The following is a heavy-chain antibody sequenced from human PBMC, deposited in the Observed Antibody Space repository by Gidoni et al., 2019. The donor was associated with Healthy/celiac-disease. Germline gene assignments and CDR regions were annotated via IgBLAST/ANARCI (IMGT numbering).Heavy chain of an antibody. CDR3: AKDISYYYDSRGAFDI. CDR1: GFTFDDYA. Sequence: EVQLVESGGGLVQPGRSLRLSCAASGFTFDDYAMHWVRQAPGKGLEWVSGISWNSGSIGYADSVKGRFTISRDNAKNSLYLQMNSLRAEDTALYYCAKDISYYYDSRGAFDIWGQGTMVTVSS. D-gene: IGHD3-22*01. CDR2: ISWNSGSI. J-gene: IGHJ3*02. V-gene: IGHV3-9*01.